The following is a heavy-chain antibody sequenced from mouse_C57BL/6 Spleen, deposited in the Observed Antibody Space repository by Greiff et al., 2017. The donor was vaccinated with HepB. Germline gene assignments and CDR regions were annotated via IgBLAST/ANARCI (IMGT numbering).Heavy chain of an antibody. Sequence: VHLVESGAELVKPGASVKISCKASGYAFSSYWMNWVKQRPGKGLEWIGQIYPGDGDTNYNGKFKGKATLTADKSSSTAYMQLSSLTSEDSAVYFCARYGQLRLPYYFDYWGQGTTLTVSS. D-gene: IGHD3-2*02. J-gene: IGHJ2*01. CDR2: IYPGDGDT. CDR3: ARYGQLRLPYYFDY. CDR1: GYAFSSYW. V-gene: IGHV1-80*01.